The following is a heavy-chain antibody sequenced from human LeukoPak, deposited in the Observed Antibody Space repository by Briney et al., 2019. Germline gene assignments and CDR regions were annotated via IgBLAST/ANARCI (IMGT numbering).Heavy chain of an antibody. D-gene: IGHD6-6*01. V-gene: IGHV4-34*01. Sequence: SETLSLTCAVYGGSFSGYYWSWIRQPPGKRLEWIGEINHSGSTNYNPSLKSRVTISVDTSKNQFSLKLSSVTAADTAVYYCARGLSGYSSSLGYWGQGTLVTVSS. CDR1: GGSFSGYY. CDR2: INHSGST. CDR3: ARGLSGYSSSLGY. J-gene: IGHJ4*02.